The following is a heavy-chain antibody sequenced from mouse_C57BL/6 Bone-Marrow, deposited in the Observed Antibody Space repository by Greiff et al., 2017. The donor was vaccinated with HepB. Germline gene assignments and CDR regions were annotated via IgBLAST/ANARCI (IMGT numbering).Heavy chain of an antibody. V-gene: IGHV2-5*01. D-gene: IGHD1-1*01. J-gene: IGHJ1*03. Sequence: QVQLQQSGPGLVQPSQSLSITCTVSGFSLTSYGVHWVRQSPGKGLEWLGVIWRGGSTDYNAAFMSRLSITKDNSKCKVFFKMHSLRADDTAIYYCAKNRGSSYGYWYFDVWGTGTTVTVSS. CDR3: AKNRGSSYGYWYFDV. CDR1: GFSLTSYG. CDR2: IWRGGST.